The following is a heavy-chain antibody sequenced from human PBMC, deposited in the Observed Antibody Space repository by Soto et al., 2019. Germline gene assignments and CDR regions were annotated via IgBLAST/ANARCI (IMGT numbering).Heavy chain of an antibody. D-gene: IGHD6-13*01. CDR1: GFTFSSYG. Sequence: QVQLVESGGGVVQPGRSLRLSCAASGFTFSSYGMHWVRQAPGKGLEWVAVISYDGSNKYYADSVKGRFTISRDNSKNTLYLQMNSLRAEDTAVYYCANGEYSSSWYFNYWGQGTLVNVSS. J-gene: IGHJ4*02. CDR2: ISYDGSNK. V-gene: IGHV3-30*18. CDR3: ANGEYSSSWYFNY.